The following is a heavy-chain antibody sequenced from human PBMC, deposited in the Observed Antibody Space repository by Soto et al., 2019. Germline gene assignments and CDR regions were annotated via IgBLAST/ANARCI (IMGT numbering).Heavy chain of an antibody. CDR3: AKYLHWYGMDV. J-gene: IGHJ6*02. D-gene: IGHD1-20*01. CDR1: GFTFSDYF. CDR2: INKDGGTT. Sequence: EVQLLESGGGLVQPGGSLRLSCAASGFTFSDYFMNWVRQAPGKGLEWVSGINKDGGTTQNADFVRGRFTISRDNSRNTLYLQLNSVRAEDTALYYCAKYLHWYGMDVWGQGTTVTVS. V-gene: IGHV3-23*01.